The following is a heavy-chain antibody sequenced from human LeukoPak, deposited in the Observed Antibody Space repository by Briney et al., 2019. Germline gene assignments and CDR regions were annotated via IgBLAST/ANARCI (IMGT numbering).Heavy chain of an antibody. J-gene: IGHJ5*01. V-gene: IGHV4-4*07. CDR1: GDSISNYY. CDR3: ARDRCEGYCTSFDS. Sequence: SETLSLICTVSGDSISNYYWRWTRQPAGEGLVGIGRIHGSGSTNYNPSLKSRVTISVDKSKKQFSLRLSSVIAADTAVYFCARDRCEGYCTSFDSWGQGTLVTVSS. CDR2: IHGSGST. D-gene: IGHD2-8*01.